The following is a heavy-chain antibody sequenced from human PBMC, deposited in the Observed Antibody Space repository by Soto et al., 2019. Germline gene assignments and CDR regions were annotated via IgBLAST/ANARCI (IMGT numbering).Heavy chain of an antibody. CDR3: ARAYSSGWYGPWCY. J-gene: IGHJ4*02. Sequence: ASVKVSCKASGYTFTSYGISWVRQAPGQGLEWMGWISAYNGNTNYAQKLQGRVTMTTDTSTSTAYMELRSLRSDDTAVYYCARAYSSGWYGPWCYWGQGTLVTVSS. CDR2: ISAYNGNT. CDR1: GYTFTSYG. V-gene: IGHV1-18*01. D-gene: IGHD6-19*01.